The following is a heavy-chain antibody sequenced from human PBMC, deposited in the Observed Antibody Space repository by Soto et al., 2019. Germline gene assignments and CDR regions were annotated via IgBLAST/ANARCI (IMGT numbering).Heavy chain of an antibody. Sequence: SVKVSCKASGGTFSSYAISWVRQAPVQGLEWMGGIIPIFGIANYAQKFQGRVTITADESTSTAYMELSSLRSEDTAVYYCARVTDGYNYPKTWGQGTLVTVSS. CDR1: GGTFSSYA. D-gene: IGHD1-1*01. CDR2: IIPIFGIA. CDR3: ARVTDGYNYPKT. J-gene: IGHJ5*02. V-gene: IGHV1-69*13.